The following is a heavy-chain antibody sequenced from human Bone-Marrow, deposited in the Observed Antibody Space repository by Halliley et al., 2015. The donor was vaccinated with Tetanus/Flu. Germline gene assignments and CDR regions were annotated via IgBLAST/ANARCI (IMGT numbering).Heavy chain of an antibody. V-gene: IGHV1-69*12. CDR3: AQTIHGALDV. CDR2: IIPYYGTP. Sequence: QVQLVQSGAEVKKPGSSVTVSCKASGGTFGSHAFGWVRQAPGQGLEWMGAIIPYYGTPTYAERFRGRVTITADESSTTTFMEMNSLRFDDTAVYYCAQTIHGALDVWGLGTRVTVSS. J-gene: IGHJ3*01. CDR1: GGTFGSHA.